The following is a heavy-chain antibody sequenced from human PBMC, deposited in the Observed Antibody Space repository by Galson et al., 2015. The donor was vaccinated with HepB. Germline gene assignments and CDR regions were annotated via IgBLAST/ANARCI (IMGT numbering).Heavy chain of an antibody. CDR3: ARELYYYYYYMDV. CDR1: GFTFSSYW. J-gene: IGHJ6*03. V-gene: IGHV3-7*01. Sequence: SLRLSCAASGFTFSSYWMSWVRQAPGKGLEWVANIKQDGSEKYYVDSVKGRFTISRDNAKNSLYLQMNSLRAEDTAVYYCARELYYYYYYMDVWGKGTTVTVSS. CDR2: IKQDGSEK.